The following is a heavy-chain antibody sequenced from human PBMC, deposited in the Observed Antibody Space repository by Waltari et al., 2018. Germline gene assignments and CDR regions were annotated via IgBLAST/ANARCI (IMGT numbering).Heavy chain of an antibody. D-gene: IGHD2-15*01. V-gene: IGHV4-38-2*01. J-gene: IGHJ5*02. CDR3: ARAIGYCPS. CDR1: GFSISSGYY. Sequence: QVQLQESGPGLVKASETPSLTCAVSGFSISSGYYWGWIRQPPGKGLEWIGNMYHNGKTYYNPSLKSRVTISVDTSENQVSLKLRSVTAADTAIYYCARAIGYCPSWGQGTLVIVSS. CDR2: MYHNGKT.